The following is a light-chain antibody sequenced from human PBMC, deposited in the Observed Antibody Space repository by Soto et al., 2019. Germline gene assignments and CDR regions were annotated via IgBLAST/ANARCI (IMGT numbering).Light chain of an antibody. CDR1: QSVSSSY. V-gene: IGKV3-20*01. CDR2: DAS. Sequence: EIVLTQSPGTLSLSPGERATVSRRASQSVSSSYLAWYQQKPGQAPRLLIYDASSRATGIPDRFSGGGSGTDFTLTISRLEPEDFAVYYCQQFSSYPLTFGGGTKVDIK. CDR3: QQFSSYPLT. J-gene: IGKJ4*01.